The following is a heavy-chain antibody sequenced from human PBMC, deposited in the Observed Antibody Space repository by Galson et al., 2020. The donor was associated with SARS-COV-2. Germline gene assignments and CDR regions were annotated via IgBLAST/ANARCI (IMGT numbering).Heavy chain of an antibody. CDR2: IYYSVST. CDR1: GGSISSGGYS. CDR3: ARGGEYYDILARAFDI. Sequence: SETLSLTCAVSGGSISSGGYSWSWIRQPPGKGLEWIGYIYYSVSTYYNPSLKSRVTISVDTSKNQFSLKLSSVTAADTAVYYCARGGEYYDILARAFDIWGQGTMVTVSS. D-gene: IGHD3-9*01. J-gene: IGHJ3*02. V-gene: IGHV4-30-4*07.